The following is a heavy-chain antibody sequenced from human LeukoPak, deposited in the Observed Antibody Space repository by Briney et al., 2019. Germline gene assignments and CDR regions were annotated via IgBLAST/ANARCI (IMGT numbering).Heavy chain of an antibody. Sequence: SETLSLTCTVSGYSISSGYYWGWIRQPPGKGLEWIGYIYYGGSTNYNPSLKSRVTISVDTSKNQFSLKLSSVTAADTAVYYCARDRYSSSSGAFDIWGQGTMVTVSS. CDR3: ARDRYSSSSGAFDI. J-gene: IGHJ3*02. CDR2: IYYGGST. D-gene: IGHD6-6*01. CDR1: GYSISSGYY. V-gene: IGHV4-61*01.